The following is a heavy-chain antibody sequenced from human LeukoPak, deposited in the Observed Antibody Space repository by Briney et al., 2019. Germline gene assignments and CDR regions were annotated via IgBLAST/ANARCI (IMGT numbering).Heavy chain of an antibody. V-gene: IGHV3-30*02. CDR1: GFTFSSYG. J-gene: IGHJ4*02. CDR2: IRYDGSNK. D-gene: IGHD3-16*02. Sequence: PGGSLRLSCAASGFTFSSYGMHWLRQAPGKGLEWVAFIRYDGSNKYYADSVKGRFTISRDNSKNTLYLQMNSLRAEDTAVYYCVTIRSYYFDYWGQGTLVTVSS. CDR3: VTIRSYYFDY.